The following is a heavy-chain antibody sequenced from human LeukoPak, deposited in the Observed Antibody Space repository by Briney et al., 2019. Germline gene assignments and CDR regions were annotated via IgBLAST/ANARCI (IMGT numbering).Heavy chain of an antibody. D-gene: IGHD3-22*01. Sequence: KPSETLSLTCAVYGGSFSGYYWSWIRQPPGKGLEWIGEINHSGSTNYNPSLKSRVTISVDTSKNQFSLKLSSVTAADTAVYYCARMYYHDSSGRGHYFDYWGQGTLVTVSS. CDR3: ARMYYHDSSGRGHYFDY. CDR1: GGSFSGYY. V-gene: IGHV4-34*01. J-gene: IGHJ4*02. CDR2: INHSGST.